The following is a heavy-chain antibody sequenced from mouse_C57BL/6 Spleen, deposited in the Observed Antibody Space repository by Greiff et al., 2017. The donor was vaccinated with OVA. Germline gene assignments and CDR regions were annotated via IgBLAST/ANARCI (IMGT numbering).Heavy chain of an antibody. D-gene: IGHD1-1*01. J-gene: IGHJ1*03. V-gene: IGHV3-6*01. Sequence: ESGPGLVKPSQSLSLTCSVTGYSITSGYYWNWIRQFPGNKLEWMGYISYDGSNNYNPSLKNRISITRDTSKNQFFLKLNSVTTEDTATYYCARETTGGYFDVWGTGTTVTVSS. CDR3: ARETTGGYFDV. CDR2: ISYDGSN. CDR1: GYSITSGYY.